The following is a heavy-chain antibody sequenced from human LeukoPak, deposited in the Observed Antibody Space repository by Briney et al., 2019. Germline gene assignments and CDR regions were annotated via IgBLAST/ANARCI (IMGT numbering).Heavy chain of an antibody. Sequence: ASVKVSCKASGYTFTSYAVHWVRQAPGQRLEWMGWINAGNGNTKYSQKFQGRVTITRDTSTSTAYMELSSLRSEDTAVYYCARDGRGGYCSSTSCYNRYYFDYWGQGTLVTVSS. D-gene: IGHD2-2*02. CDR2: INAGNGNT. V-gene: IGHV1-3*01. CDR3: ARDGRGGYCSSTSCYNRYYFDY. CDR1: GYTFTSYA. J-gene: IGHJ4*02.